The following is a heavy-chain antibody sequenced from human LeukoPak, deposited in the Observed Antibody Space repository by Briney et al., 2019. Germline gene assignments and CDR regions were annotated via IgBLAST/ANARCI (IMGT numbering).Heavy chain of an antibody. CDR1: GFIFSDYT. CDR2: ISGSSSHT. V-gene: IGHV3-21*01. J-gene: IGHJ4*02. D-gene: IGHD1-26*01. Sequence: GGSLRLSCAASGFIFSDYTMNWVRQAPGEGLEWVASISGSSSHTYHADSVKGRFVISRDNAKNSLYLEMNSLRDEDTAVYYCARDRGSPSHWGQGTLVIVS. CDR3: ARDRGSPSH.